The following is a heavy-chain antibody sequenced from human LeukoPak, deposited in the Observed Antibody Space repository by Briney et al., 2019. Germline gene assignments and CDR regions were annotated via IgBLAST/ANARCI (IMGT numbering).Heavy chain of an antibody. CDR1: GYTFTGYY. CDR3: ARETSTLEYSSYGAVQDWFDP. J-gene: IGHJ5*02. V-gene: IGHV1-2*02. D-gene: IGHD6-6*01. CDR2: INPNSGGT. Sequence: ASVKVSCKASGYTFTGYYMHWVRQVPGQGLEWMGWINPNSGGTNYAQKFQGRVTMTRDTSISTAYMELSRLRSDDTAVYYCARETSTLEYSSYGAVQDWFDPWGQGTLVTVSS.